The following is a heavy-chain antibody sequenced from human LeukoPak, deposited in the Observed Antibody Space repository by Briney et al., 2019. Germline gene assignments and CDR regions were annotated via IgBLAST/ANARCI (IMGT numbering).Heavy chain of an antibody. J-gene: IGHJ4*02. CDR1: GYTFTSYG. CDR3: ARLAVAGHFDH. D-gene: IGHD6-19*01. V-gene: IGHV1-18*01. Sequence: ASVRVSCKTSGYTFTSYGISWVRQAPGQGLEWMGWISGYNGDTNYAQKLQGRVTMTTDTSTSTVYMELRSLRSDDTAVYFCARLAVAGHFDHWGQGTLVTVSS. CDR2: ISGYNGDT.